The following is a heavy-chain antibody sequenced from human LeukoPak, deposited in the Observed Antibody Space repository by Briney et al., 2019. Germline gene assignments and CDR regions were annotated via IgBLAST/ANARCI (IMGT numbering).Heavy chain of an antibody. J-gene: IGHJ4*02. CDR3: ARDSAAAGGLSFDY. D-gene: IGHD6-13*01. Sequence: GASVKVSCKASGYTFIGYYMHWVRQAPGQGLEWMGWINLNSGGTKYAQKFQGRVTMTRDTSITTAYMELSRLRSDDTAAYYCARDSAAAGGLSFDYWGQGTLATVSS. CDR1: GYTFIGYY. V-gene: IGHV1-2*02. CDR2: INLNSGGT.